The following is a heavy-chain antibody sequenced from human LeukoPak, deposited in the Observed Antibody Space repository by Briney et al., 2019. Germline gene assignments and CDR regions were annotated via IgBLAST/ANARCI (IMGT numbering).Heavy chain of an antibody. D-gene: IGHD3-22*01. J-gene: IGHJ2*01. CDR1: GFTFSSYW. CDR2: IKQDGSEK. Sequence: GGSLRLSCAASGFTFSSYWMSWVRQAPGKGLEWVANIKQDGSEKYYVDSVKGRFTISRDNAKNSLYLQMNSLRAEDTAVYYCARAPNSSDYSAGYWYFDLWGRGTLVTVSS. V-gene: IGHV3-7*01. CDR3: ARAPNSSDYSAGYWYFDL.